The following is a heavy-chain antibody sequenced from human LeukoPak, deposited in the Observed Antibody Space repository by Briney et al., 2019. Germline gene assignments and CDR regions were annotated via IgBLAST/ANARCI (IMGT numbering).Heavy chain of an antibody. V-gene: IGHV4-38-2*01. J-gene: IGHJ3*02. Sequence: SETLSLTRGVSSYSISSGYFWGWIRQPPGKGLEWIGTFYPRGTTNYNPSLKSRVTISVDTSQTQFSLKLTSVTAADTAVYYCALRDSSGYHRGAFDIWGQGTMVIVSS. CDR1: SYSISSGYF. CDR3: ALRDSSGYHRGAFDI. CDR2: FYPRGTT. D-gene: IGHD3-22*01.